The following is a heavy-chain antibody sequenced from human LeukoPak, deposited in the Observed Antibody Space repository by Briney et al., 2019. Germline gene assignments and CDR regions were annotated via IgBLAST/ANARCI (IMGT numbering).Heavy chain of an antibody. CDR3: ARGGGITIFGVVIYYYGMDV. CDR2: MNPNSGNT. Sequence: GASVKVSCKASGGTFSSYAISWVRQAPGQGLEWMGWMNPNSGNTGYAQKFQGRVTMTRNTSISTAYMELSSLRSEDTAVYYCARGGGITIFGVVIYYYGMDVWGQGTTVTVSS. CDR1: GGTFSSYA. D-gene: IGHD3-3*01. V-gene: IGHV1-8*02. J-gene: IGHJ6*02.